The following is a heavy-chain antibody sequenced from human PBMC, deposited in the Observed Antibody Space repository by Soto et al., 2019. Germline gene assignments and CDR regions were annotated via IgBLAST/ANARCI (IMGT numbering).Heavy chain of an antibody. V-gene: IGHV1-46*01. Sequence: GASVKVSCKASGYTFTSYYMHWVRQAPGQGLEWMGIINPSGGSTSYAQKFQGRVTMTRDTSTSTVYMELSSLRSEDTAVYYCARDHYCGGDCLGYGMDVWGQGTTVTVSS. CDR3: ARDHYCGGDCLGYGMDV. CDR1: GYTFTSYY. CDR2: INPSGGST. D-gene: IGHD2-21*02. J-gene: IGHJ6*02.